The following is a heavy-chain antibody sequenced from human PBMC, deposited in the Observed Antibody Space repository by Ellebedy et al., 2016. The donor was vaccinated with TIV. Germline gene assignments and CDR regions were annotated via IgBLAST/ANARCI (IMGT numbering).Heavy chain of an antibody. J-gene: IGHJ3*01. Sequence: GESLKISCAASGLTFSSFAMSWVRQAPGKGLEWVSDMRSSGGSAHYADSVKGRFAISRDNSKNTLFLQMNSLRAEDTAIYYCAKDQVGGDGRWVFDLWGQGTMVTVSS. CDR3: AKDQVGGDGRWVFDL. CDR1: GLTFSSFA. CDR2: MRSSGGSA. D-gene: IGHD3-16*01. V-gene: IGHV3-23*01.